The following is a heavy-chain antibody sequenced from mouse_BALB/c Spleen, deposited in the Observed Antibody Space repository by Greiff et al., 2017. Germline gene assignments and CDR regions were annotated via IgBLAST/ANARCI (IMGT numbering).Heavy chain of an antibody. J-gene: IGHJ2*01. Sequence: VQLQQSGPQLVRPGASVKISCKASGYSFTSYWMHWVKQRPGQGLEWIGMIDPSDSETRLNQKFKDKATLTVDNSSSTAYMELRSLTSEDSAVYYCARSGLRYFDYWGQGTTLTVSS. CDR2: IDPSDSET. CDR1: GYSFTSYW. V-gene: IGHV1S127*01. D-gene: IGHD1-1*01. CDR3: ARSGLRYFDY.